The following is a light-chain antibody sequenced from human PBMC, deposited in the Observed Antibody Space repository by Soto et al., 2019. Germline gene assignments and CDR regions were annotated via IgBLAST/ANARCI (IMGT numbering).Light chain of an antibody. J-gene: IGKJ2*01. CDR1: QSISSW. CDR3: QQHSSSSPYT. V-gene: IGKV1-5*03. CDR2: KAS. Sequence: DIQMTQSPSTLSASAGDRVTITCRASQSISSWLAWYQQKPGKAPNPLIYKASTLGSGVPSRFSGGGSGTEFTLTISSLQPDDFATYYCQQHSSSSPYTFGQGTKLEIK.